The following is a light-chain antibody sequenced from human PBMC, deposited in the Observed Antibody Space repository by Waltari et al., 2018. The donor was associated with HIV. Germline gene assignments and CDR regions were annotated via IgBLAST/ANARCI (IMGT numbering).Light chain of an antibody. CDR3: QQYYTYWLT. Sequence: CRASQGISTYLAWYQQKPGKAPELLIYDTSTLQSGVPSRFSGSGSGTDFTLTISRLQSEDFATYFCQQYYTYWLTFGGGTKVDI. CDR1: QGISTY. V-gene: IGKV1-8*01. J-gene: IGKJ4*01. CDR2: DTS.